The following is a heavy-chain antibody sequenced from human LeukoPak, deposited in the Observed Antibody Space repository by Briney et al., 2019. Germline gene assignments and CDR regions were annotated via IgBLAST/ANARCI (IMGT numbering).Heavy chain of an antibody. V-gene: IGHV4-31*03. J-gene: IGHJ4*02. CDR2: IYYSGST. CDR1: GGSISSGGYS. D-gene: IGHD5-12*01. CDR3: ARGGYDFDY. Sequence: SQTLSLTCTVSGGSISSGGYSWSWIRQHPGKGLEWIGYIYYSGSTYYNPSLKGRVTISVDTSKNQFSLKLSSVTAADTAVYYCARGGYDFDYWGQGTLITVSS.